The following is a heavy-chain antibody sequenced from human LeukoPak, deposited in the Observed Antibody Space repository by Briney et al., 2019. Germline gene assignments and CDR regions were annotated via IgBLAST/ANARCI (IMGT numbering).Heavy chain of an antibody. CDR3: ARHGAVAGFDY. J-gene: IGHJ4*02. CDR1: GFTFSSYS. Sequence: GGSMRLSCAASGFTFSSYSMNWVRQAPGKGLEWVSSISSSSSYIYYADSVKGRFTISRDNAKNSLYLQMNSLRAEDTAVYYCARHGAVAGFDYWGQGTLVTVSS. D-gene: IGHD6-19*01. CDR2: ISSSSSYI. V-gene: IGHV3-21*01.